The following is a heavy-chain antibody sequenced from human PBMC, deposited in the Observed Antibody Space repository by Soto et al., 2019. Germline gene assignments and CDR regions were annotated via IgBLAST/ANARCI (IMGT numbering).Heavy chain of an antibody. CDR2: ISSSGSII. V-gene: IGHV3-11*01. D-gene: IGHD6-19*01. CDR3: ASHSAVAGTCDY. Sequence: QVQLVESGGGLVKPGGSLRLSCAVSGFTFSDYYMSWIRQAPGKGLEWVSYISSSGSIIYYPDSVKGRFTISRDNAKNSLYLQMNSLRAEDTAVFYCASHSAVAGTCDYWAQGTLVTVSS. CDR1: GFTFSDYY. J-gene: IGHJ4*02.